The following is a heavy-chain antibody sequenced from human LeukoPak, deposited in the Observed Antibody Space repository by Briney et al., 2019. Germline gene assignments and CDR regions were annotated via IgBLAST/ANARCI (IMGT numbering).Heavy chain of an antibody. CDR2: IYHSGST. CDR1: GGSISSSHW. Sequence: SGTLSLTCAVSGGSISSSHWWSWVRQPPGKGLEWIGEIYHSGSTNYNPSLKSRVTISVDKSKNQFSLKLYSVTAADTAVYYCARAPMIVVRHYCYYYYMDVWGKGTTVTVSS. CDR3: ARAPMIVVRHYCYYYYMDV. V-gene: IGHV4-4*02. D-gene: IGHD3-22*01. J-gene: IGHJ6*03.